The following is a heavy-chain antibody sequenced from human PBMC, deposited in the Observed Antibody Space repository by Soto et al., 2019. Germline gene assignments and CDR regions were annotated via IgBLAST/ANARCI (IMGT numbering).Heavy chain of an antibody. V-gene: IGHV1-69*02. Sequence: QVQLVQSGAEVKRLGSSVKVSCEASGRTFSSYSIIWVRQAPGQGLEWMGRITPVLGIANYAQKFQGRVTITADKSTSTAYMDLSSLTFEDTAVYYCARGGAVAGDPNLQRYYYGMDVWGQGTTVTVSS. CDR1: GRTFSSYS. CDR2: ITPVLGIA. D-gene: IGHD6-19*01. J-gene: IGHJ6*02. CDR3: ARGGAVAGDPNLQRYYYGMDV.